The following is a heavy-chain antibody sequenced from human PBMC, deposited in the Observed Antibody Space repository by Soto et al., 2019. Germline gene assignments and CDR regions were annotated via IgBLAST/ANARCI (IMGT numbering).Heavy chain of an antibody. Sequence: PSQTLSLTCVISGDSVSSNSAAWNWIRQSPSRGLEWLGRTYYKSKWYTDYAVSVKSRITINPDTSKNQFSLHLNSVTPEDTAVYYCARDRCGRGGRGTDSLDVWAQRTMVTVSS. D-gene: IGHD1-1*01. CDR2: TYYKSKWYT. V-gene: IGHV6-1*01. CDR3: ARDRCGRGGRGTDSLDV. J-gene: IGHJ3*01. CDR1: GDSVSSNSAA.